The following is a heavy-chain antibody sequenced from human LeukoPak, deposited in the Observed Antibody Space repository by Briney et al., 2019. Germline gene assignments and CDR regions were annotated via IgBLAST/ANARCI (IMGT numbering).Heavy chain of an antibody. J-gene: IGHJ4*02. D-gene: IGHD3-22*01. CDR3: ARDEYYETSGLDY. V-gene: IGHV3-53*01. Sequence: GGSLRLSCAASGLAVSSIYMTWVRQAPAKGLEWVSVISSGGNTNYADSVKGRFTFSRNNSKNTVFLQMNSLRAEDTAVYYCARDEYYETSGLDYWGQGTLVTVSS. CDR2: ISSGGNT. CDR1: GLAVSSIY.